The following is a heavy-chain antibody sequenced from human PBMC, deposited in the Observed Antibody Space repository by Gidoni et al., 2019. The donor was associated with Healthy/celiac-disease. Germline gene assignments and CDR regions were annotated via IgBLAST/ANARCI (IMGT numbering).Heavy chain of an antibody. Sequence: QVQLVESGGGVVQPGRSLRLSCAASGFTFSSYGMHWVRQAPVKGLEGVAVIWYDGSNKYYADAVKGRFTISRDNSKNTLYLQMNSLRAEDTAVYYCARAWEIVVVPAAIGYWGQGTLVTVSS. V-gene: IGHV3-33*01. CDR3: ARAWEIVVVPAAIGY. J-gene: IGHJ4*02. CDR1: GFTFSSYG. CDR2: IWYDGSNK. D-gene: IGHD2-2*02.